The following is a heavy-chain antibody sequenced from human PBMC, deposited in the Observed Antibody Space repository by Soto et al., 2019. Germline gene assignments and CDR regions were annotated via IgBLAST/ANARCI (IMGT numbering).Heavy chain of an antibody. Sequence: GGSLRLSCAASGFTFRSYSMNWVRQAPGKGLEWVSSISSSSSYIYYADSVKGRFTISRDNAKNSLYLQMNSLRAEDTAVYYCARSGGYCSGGSCYPGGWYYYYMDVWGKGTTVTVSS. CDR3: ARSGGYCSGGSCYPGGWYYYYMDV. D-gene: IGHD2-15*01. V-gene: IGHV3-21*01. J-gene: IGHJ6*03. CDR2: ISSSSSYI. CDR1: GFTFRSYS.